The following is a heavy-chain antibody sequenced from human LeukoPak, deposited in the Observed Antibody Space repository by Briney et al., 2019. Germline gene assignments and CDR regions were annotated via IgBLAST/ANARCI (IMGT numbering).Heavy chain of an antibody. CDR2: ISAYNGNT. D-gene: IGHD6-19*01. J-gene: IGHJ6*02. V-gene: IGHV1-18*01. CDR3: ARGPYSSGWYYYYGMDV. CDR1: GYTFTSYG. Sequence: ASVKVSCTASGYTFTSYGISWVRQAPGQGLEWMGWISAYNGNTNYAQKLQGRVTMTTDTSTSTAYMELRSLRSDDTAVYYCARGPYSSGWYYYYGMDVWGQGTTVTVSS.